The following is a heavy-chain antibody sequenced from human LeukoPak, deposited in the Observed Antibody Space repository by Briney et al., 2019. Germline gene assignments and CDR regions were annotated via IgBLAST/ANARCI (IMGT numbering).Heavy chain of an antibody. J-gene: IGHJ6*02. CDR1: GGSISSGDYY. Sequence: SETLSLTCTVSGGSISSGDYYWSWIRQPPGKGLEWIGYIYYSGSTYYNPSLKSRVTISVDTSRNQFSLKLSSVTAADTAVYYCARAGGSGSYYGVWYYYGMDVWGQGTTVTVSS. CDR2: IYYSGST. CDR3: ARAGGSGSYYGVWYYYGMDV. V-gene: IGHV4-30-4*02. D-gene: IGHD3-10*01.